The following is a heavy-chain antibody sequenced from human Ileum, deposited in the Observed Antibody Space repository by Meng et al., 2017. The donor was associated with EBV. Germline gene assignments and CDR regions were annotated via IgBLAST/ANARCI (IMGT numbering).Heavy chain of an antibody. D-gene: IGHD7-27*01. CDR3: AKRTGDRGDYFDY. J-gene: IGHJ4*02. Sequence: QVQLQESGPRLVKPSGTLTLSCAVSGGPITNKNWSWARQPPGQGLEWIGEISQSGSTYYNPSLKSRVTISGDKSKNNFSLRLSSVTAADTAVYYCAKRTGDRGDYFDYWGQGALVTVSS. CDR2: ISQSGST. CDR1: GGPITNKNW. V-gene: IGHV4-4*02.